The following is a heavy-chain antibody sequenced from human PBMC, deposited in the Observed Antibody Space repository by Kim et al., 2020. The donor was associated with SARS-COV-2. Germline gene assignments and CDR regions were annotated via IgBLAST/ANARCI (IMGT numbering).Heavy chain of an antibody. Sequence: SETLSLTCAVYGGSFSGYYWSWIRQPPGKGLEWIGEINHSGSTNYNPSLKSRVTISVDTSKNQFSLKLSSVTAADTAVYYCARVPAAIRGFGIWVWGQGTTVTVSS. J-gene: IGHJ6*02. CDR3: ARVPAAIRGFGIWV. CDR1: GGSFSGYY. CDR2: INHSGST. D-gene: IGHD2-2*02. V-gene: IGHV4-34*01.